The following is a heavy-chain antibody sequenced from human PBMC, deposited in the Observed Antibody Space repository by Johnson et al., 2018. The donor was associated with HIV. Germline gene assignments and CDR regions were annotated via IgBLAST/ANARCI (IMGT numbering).Heavy chain of an antibody. Sequence: VLLVESGGGLVQPGGSLRLSCAASGFTFSSYAMHWVRQAPGKGLEYVSAISSNGGSTYYANSVKGRFTISRDNSKNTLYLQMGSLRAEDMAVYYCARAWRAPPDCGGNPGAFDIWGQGTMVTVSS. D-gene: IGHD4-23*01. CDR2: ISSNGGST. J-gene: IGHJ3*02. CDR3: ARAWRAPPDCGGNPGAFDI. V-gene: IGHV3-64*01. CDR1: GFTFSSYA.